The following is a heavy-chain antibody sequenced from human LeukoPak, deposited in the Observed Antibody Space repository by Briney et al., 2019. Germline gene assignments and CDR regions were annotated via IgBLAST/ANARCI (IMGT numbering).Heavy chain of an antibody. CDR3: ATESVDLFDY. V-gene: IGHV3-15*01. CDR1: GFTFSEVW. J-gene: IGHJ4*02. CDR2: VRRERDGGTA. D-gene: IGHD2-15*01. Sequence: GGSLRLSCAASGFTFSEVWMSWVRQAPGKGLEWVGRVRRERDGGTADYPATVKGRFNISRHDSKNTLHLQMNSLKRDDTAVYYCATESVDLFDYWGQGTLVTVSS.